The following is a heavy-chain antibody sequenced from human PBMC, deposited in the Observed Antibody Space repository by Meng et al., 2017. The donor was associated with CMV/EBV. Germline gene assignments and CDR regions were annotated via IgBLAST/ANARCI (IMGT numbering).Heavy chain of an antibody. CDR3: AREIPEWVWFDP. Sequence: SETLSLTCTVSGGSVSSGSYYWSWIRQPPGKGLEWIGYIYYSGSTNYNPSLKSRVTISVDTSKNQFSLKLSSVTAADTAVYYCAREIPEWVWFDPWGQGTLVTVSS. CDR1: GGSVSSGSYY. V-gene: IGHV4-61*01. D-gene: IGHD1-14*01. CDR2: IYYSGST. J-gene: IGHJ5*02.